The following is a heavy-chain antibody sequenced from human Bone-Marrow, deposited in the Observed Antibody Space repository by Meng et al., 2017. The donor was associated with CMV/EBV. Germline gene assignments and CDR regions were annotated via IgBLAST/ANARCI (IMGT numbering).Heavy chain of an antibody. Sequence: KACGYTFTSDYLHWVRQAPGQGLEWMGVINPSDASTSYPRKFQGRVTMTRDTSTTTVHMEMAGLRSEDTAMYYCARGPKQLNPPRFDYWGQGTLVTVSS. D-gene: IGHD5-24*01. CDR1: GYTFTSDY. CDR2: INPSDAST. J-gene: IGHJ4*02. V-gene: IGHV1-46*01. CDR3: ARGPKQLNPPRFDY.